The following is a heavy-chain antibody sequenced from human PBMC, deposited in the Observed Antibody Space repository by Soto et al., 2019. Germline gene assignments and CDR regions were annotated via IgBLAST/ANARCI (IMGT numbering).Heavy chain of an antibody. J-gene: IGHJ4*02. D-gene: IGHD2-2*01. CDR2: IKTDASEK. V-gene: IGHV3-7*01. CDR3: ARDRCSGTSCYFRY. Sequence: GGSLRLSCAAPGFTLRSYWMSWVRQAPGKGLEWLATIKTDASEKKYVDSVKGRFTVSRDNAKNSLYLQMDSLRAEDTAVYYCARDRCSGTSCYFRYWGQGTLVTVSS. CDR1: GFTLRSYW.